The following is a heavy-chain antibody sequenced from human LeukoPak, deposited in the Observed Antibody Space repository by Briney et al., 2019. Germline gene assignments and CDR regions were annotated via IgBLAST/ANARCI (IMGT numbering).Heavy chain of an antibody. D-gene: IGHD3-10*01. CDR1: GFTFTSSA. Sequence: AVKVSCMHSGFTFTSSAIQGVRPTRGQRLEWIGWIFVGSDNTNYAQKSQETVSHTRDMIPRTSYMDQSTVRSQDTAVYYCTADDGSGSYYPWGQGTLVTVSS. J-gene: IGHJ5*02. CDR3: TADDGSGSYYP. CDR2: IFVGSDNT. V-gene: IGHV1-58*02.